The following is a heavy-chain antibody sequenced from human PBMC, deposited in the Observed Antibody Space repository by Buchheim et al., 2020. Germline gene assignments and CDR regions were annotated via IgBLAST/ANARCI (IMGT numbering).Heavy chain of an antibody. Sequence: QVQLQQWGAGLLKPSETPSLTCAVYGGSFSGYYWSWIRQPPGKGLEWIGEINHSGSTNYNPSLKSRVTISVDTSKNQFSLKLSSVTAADTAVYYCARGMGGQSGYDLNAFDIWGQGT. V-gene: IGHV4-34*01. CDR1: GGSFSGYY. CDR3: ARGMGGQSGYDLNAFDI. D-gene: IGHD5-12*01. CDR2: INHSGST. J-gene: IGHJ3*02.